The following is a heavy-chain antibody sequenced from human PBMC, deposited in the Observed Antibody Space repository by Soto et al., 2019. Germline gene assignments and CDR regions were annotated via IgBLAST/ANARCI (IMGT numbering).Heavy chain of an antibody. D-gene: IGHD3-22*01. Sequence: PGGSLRLSCAASGFTFSSYGMHWVRQAPGKGLEWVAVIWYDGSNEYYADSVKGRFTISRDNSNNTLYLQMNSLTAEDTAVYYCARDPGHYYDSSGYPLGWFDHWGQGTLVTVSS. CDR3: ARDPGHYYDSSGYPLGWFDH. J-gene: IGHJ5*02. V-gene: IGHV3-33*01. CDR2: IWYDGSNE. CDR1: GFTFSSYG.